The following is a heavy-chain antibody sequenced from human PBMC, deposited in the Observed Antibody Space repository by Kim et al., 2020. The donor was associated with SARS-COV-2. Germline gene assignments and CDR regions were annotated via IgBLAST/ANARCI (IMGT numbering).Heavy chain of an antibody. V-gene: IGHV4-59*01. CDR1: GGSISSYY. J-gene: IGHJ3*02. Sequence: SETLSLTCTVSGGSISSYYWSWIRQPPGKGLEWIGYIYYSGSTNYNPSLKSRVTISVDTSKNQFSLKLSSVTAADTAVYYCARVGRYFDQPDAFDIWGQGTMVTVSS. CDR2: IYYSGST. CDR3: ARVGRYFDQPDAFDI. D-gene: IGHD3-9*01.